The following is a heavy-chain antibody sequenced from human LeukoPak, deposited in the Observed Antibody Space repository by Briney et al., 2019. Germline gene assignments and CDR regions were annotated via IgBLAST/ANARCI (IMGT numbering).Heavy chain of an antibody. V-gene: IGHV3-74*01. CDR2: INSDGSST. D-gene: IGHD3-10*01. CDR3: ARARYYYGSGSYYLGY. J-gene: IGHJ4*02. CDR1: GFTFSSYW. Sequence: PGGSLRLSCAASGFTFSSYWMHWVRQAPGKGLVWVSRINSDGSSTSYADSVKGRFTISRDNSKNTLYLQMNSLRAEDTAVYYCARARYYYGSGSYYLGYWGQGTLVTVSS.